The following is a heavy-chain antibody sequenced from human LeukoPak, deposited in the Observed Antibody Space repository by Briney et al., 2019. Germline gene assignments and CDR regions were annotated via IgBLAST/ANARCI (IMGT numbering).Heavy chain of an antibody. CDR2: INHSGST. V-gene: IGHV4-34*01. Sequence: SETLSLTCAVYGGSFSGYYWRWIRQPPGKGLEGVGEINHSGSTNYNPSLKSRGPIYLGKTKNQFLLKLSSVTAADTAVYYRARGLGVVMGYYYYYMDVWGKGTTVTVSS. J-gene: IGHJ6*03. CDR1: GGSFSGYY. D-gene: IGHD3-3*01. CDR3: ARGLGVVMGYYYYYMDV.